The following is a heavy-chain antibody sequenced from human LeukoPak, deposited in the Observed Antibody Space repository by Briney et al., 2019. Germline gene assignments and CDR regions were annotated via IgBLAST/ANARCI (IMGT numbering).Heavy chain of an antibody. Sequence: PSETLSLTCTVSGGSISSYYWSSIRQPPGKGLEWIGYIYYNGSTNYNPSLKSRVTISVDTSKNQFSLKLSSVTAADTAVYYCAKVPSYMVRGAITWFDPWGQGTLVTVSS. CDR1: GGSISSYY. CDR3: AKVPSYMVRGAITWFDP. CDR2: IYYNGST. V-gene: IGHV4-59*01. D-gene: IGHD3-10*01. J-gene: IGHJ5*02.